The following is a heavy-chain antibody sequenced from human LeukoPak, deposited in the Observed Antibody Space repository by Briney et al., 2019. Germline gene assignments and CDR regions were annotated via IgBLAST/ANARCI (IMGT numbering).Heavy chain of an antibody. D-gene: IGHD5-18*01. CDR3: ARVTVRRVDTTEMDY. CDR2: ISDSGRDI. J-gene: IGHJ4*02. Sequence: GGSLRLSCAASGFTFSSYSLIWVRQAPGKGLEFISSISDSGRDIYYADSMKGRFTTSRDNGKNSLFLQMNSLRAEDTAVYYCARVTVRRVDTTEMDYWGQGTLVTVSS. CDR1: GFTFSSYS. V-gene: IGHV3-21*01.